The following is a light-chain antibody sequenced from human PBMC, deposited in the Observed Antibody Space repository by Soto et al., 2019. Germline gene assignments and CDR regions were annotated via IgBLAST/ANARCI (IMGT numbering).Light chain of an antibody. CDR3: CSYPGSHTWV. J-gene: IGLJ3*02. CDR1: SSDVGGYNY. Sequence: QAVLTQPPSASGSPGQSVTISCTGTSSDVGGYNYVSWYQQHPGKAPKLMISEVSKRPSGVPDRFSGSKSGNTASLTISGLQADDEADYYCCSYPGSHTWVFGGGTKLTVL. V-gene: IGLV2-8*01. CDR2: EVS.